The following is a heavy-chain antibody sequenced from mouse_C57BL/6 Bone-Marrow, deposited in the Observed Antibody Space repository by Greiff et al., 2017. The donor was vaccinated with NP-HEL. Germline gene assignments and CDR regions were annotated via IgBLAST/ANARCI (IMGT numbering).Heavy chain of an antibody. Sequence: EVKLVESEGGLVQPGSSMKLSCTASGFTFSDYYMAWVRQVPEKGLEWVANINYDGSSTYYLDPLKSRFIISRDNAKNILYLQMSSLKSEDTATYYGAREGGLRRRTYAMDYWGQGTSITVSS. V-gene: IGHV5-16*01. CDR1: GFTFSDYY. D-gene: IGHD2-4*01. J-gene: IGHJ4*01. CDR3: AREGGLRRRTYAMDY. CDR2: INYDGSST.